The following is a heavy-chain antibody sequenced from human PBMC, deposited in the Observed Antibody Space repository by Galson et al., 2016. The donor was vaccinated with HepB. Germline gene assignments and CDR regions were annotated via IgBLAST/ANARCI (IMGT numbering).Heavy chain of an antibody. CDR2: ITSGSDYI. J-gene: IGHJ6*02. D-gene: IGHD2-15*01. Sequence: SLRLSCAASGFTFSRYTMNWVRQTPGKGLEWVSSITSGSDYIYEAHSVKGRFTISRDNSKNTVYLHMNSLRAEDAAVYYCAKKSTHCSGGSCYTADYYFHMDVWGQGTTVTVSS. CDR3: AKKSTHCSGGSCYTADYYFHMDV. CDR1: GFTFSRYT. V-gene: IGHV3-21*04.